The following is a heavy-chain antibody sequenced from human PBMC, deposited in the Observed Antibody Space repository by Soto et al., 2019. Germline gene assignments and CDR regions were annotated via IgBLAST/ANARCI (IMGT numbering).Heavy chain of an antibody. CDR3: ARLPYYYDSSGHDLDY. Sequence: PXETLSLTFAVYGGSFSGYYWSWIRQPPGKGLEWIGEINHSGSTNYNPSLKSRVTISVDTSKNQFSLKLSSVTAADTAVYYCARLPYYYDSSGHDLDYWGQGTLVTVSS. J-gene: IGHJ4*02. D-gene: IGHD3-22*01. CDR2: INHSGST. V-gene: IGHV4-34*01. CDR1: GGSFSGYY.